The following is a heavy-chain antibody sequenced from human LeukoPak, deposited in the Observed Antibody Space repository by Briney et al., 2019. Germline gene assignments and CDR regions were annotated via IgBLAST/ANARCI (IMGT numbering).Heavy chain of an antibody. CDR3: AREGRDSSGTNWVDP. Sequence: ASVKVSCKASGYTFTGYYIHWVRQAPGQGLEWMGWINPNSGGTNYAQKFQGRVTMTRDTSISTAYMELSRLRSDDTAVYYCAREGRDSSGTNWVDPWGQRTLVTVSS. CDR1: GYTFTGYY. J-gene: IGHJ5*02. D-gene: IGHD6-19*01. CDR2: INPNSGGT. V-gene: IGHV1-2*02.